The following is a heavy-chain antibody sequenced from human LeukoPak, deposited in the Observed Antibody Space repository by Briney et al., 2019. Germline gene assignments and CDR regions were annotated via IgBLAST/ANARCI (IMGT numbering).Heavy chain of an antibody. Sequence: SETLSLTCTVSGGSISSYYWSWIRQPPGKGLEWIGYIYYSGSTNYNPSLKSRVTISVDTPKNQFSLKLSSVTAADTAVYYCAGRYYDSAYYYGMDVWGQRTTVTVSS. CDR2: IYYSGST. CDR1: GGSISSYY. J-gene: IGHJ6*02. CDR3: AGRYYDSAYYYGMDV. V-gene: IGHV4-59*01. D-gene: IGHD3-3*01.